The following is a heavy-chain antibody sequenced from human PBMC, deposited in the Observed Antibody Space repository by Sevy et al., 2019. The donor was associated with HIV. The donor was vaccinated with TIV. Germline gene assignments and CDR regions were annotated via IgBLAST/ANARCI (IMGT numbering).Heavy chain of an antibody. CDR2: INEDGTTK. J-gene: IGHJ4*02. D-gene: IGHD2-2*01. CDR3: ARAIGAAAAY. V-gene: IGHV3-7*03. CDR1: GFAFSGYW. Sequence: GGSLRLSCAASGFAFSGYWMHWVRQAPGKGLEWVANINEDGTTKYYVDSVKGRFTMSRNNAPKSLFLQMKDVRVDYTAIYYCARAIGAAAAYGGQGTLVTVSS.